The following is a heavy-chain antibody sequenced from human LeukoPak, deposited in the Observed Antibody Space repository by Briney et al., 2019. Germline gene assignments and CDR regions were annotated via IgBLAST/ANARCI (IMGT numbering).Heavy chain of an antibody. V-gene: IGHV3-23*01. CDR2: FGGSGGTI. Sequence: GGSLRLSCAASGFSLSTYAMSWVRQAPGKGLEWVSHFGGSGGTIYYADSVKGRFTISRDNSKNTLYLQMNSLRAEDTAVYYCAKSDCCGDCHLLDYWGQGTLVTVSS. CDR3: AKSDCCGDCHLLDY. CDR1: GFSLSTYA. D-gene: IGHD2-21*02. J-gene: IGHJ4*02.